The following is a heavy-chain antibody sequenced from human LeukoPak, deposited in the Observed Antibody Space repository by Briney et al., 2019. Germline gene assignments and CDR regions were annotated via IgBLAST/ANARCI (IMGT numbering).Heavy chain of an antibody. D-gene: IGHD3-22*01. CDR1: GYTFTSYG. J-gene: IGHJ4*02. CDR3: ARDYYDTSGYYYFDY. V-gene: IGHV1-18*01. CDR2: ISAYNGNT. Sequence: ASVKVSCKASGYTFTSYGISWVRQAPGQGLEWMGWISAYNGNTNYAQKLQGRVTMTTDTSTSTAYMELRSLRSNDTAVYYCARDYYDTSGYYYFDYWGQGTLVTVSS.